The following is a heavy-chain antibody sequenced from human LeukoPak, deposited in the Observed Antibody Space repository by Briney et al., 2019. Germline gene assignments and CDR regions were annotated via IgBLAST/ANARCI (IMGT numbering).Heavy chain of an antibody. J-gene: IGHJ6*02. CDR1: GFTFSNYW. V-gene: IGHV3-74*01. CDR2: IKSDGSST. Sequence: GGSLRLSCAASGFTFSNYWMRWVRHAPGEALMWVSRIKSDGSSTTYADSVKGRFTISRGNAKNTLYLQMNSLRAEDTAVYYCSRDSLSSCGGDCYSGLDVWGQGTTVTVSS. CDR3: SRDSLSSCGGDCYSGLDV. D-gene: IGHD2-21*02.